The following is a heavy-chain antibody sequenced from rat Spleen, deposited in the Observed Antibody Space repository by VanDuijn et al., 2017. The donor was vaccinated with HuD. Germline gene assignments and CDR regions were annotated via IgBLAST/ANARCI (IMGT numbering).Heavy chain of an antibody. CDR1: GFTFDDYG. V-gene: IGHV5S23*01. D-gene: IGHD2-2*01. CDR3: ARAGYLRDWYFDF. Sequence: EVQLVESGGGLVQPGRSLKLSCAASGFTFDDYGMAWVRQAPKKGLEWVAYISSGGGGIYYPDSVKGRFTISRDNAKSTLYLQMDSLRSEDTATYFCARAGYLRDWYFDFWGPGTMVTVSS. CDR2: ISSGGGGI. J-gene: IGHJ1*01.